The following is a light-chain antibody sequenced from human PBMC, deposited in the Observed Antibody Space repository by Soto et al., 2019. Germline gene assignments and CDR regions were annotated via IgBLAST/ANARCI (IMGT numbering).Light chain of an antibody. CDR3: SSYTSSSTLVV. J-gene: IGLJ1*01. Sequence: QSALTQPASGSGSPGQSITISCTGTSSDVGGYNYVSWCQQHPGKAPKLMIYDVSNRPSGVSNRFSGSKSGNTASLTISGLQAEDEADYYCSSYTSSSTLVVFGTGTKLTVL. CDR2: DVS. CDR1: SSDVGGYNY. V-gene: IGLV2-14*01.